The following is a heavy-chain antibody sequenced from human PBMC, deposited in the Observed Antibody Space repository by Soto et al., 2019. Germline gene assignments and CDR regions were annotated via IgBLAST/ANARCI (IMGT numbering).Heavy chain of an antibody. Sequence: SETLSLTCTVSGGSISSYYWSWIRQPPGKGLEWIGYIYFSGSTNYNPSFKSRVTISVDTSKNQFSLNLSSVTAADTAVYYCARDEGAGYYGSGSYSGDFGMDVWGQGTTVTVSS. D-gene: IGHD3-10*01. J-gene: IGHJ6*02. CDR1: GGSISSYY. CDR3: ARDEGAGYYGSGSYSGDFGMDV. CDR2: IYFSGST. V-gene: IGHV4-59*01.